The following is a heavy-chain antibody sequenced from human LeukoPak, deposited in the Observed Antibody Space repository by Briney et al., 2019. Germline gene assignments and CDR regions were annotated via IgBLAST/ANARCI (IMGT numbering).Heavy chain of an antibody. CDR1: GFTFSDYY. V-gene: IGHV3-11*01. CDR3: AKAPVTSCRGAFCYPFDS. Sequence: GGSLRLSCAASGFTFSDYYMSWIRQAPGKGLEWVSYISNRGKTVYYADSVKGRFTISRDNSKNSLYLQMNSLRAEDTAVYYCAKAPVTSCRGAFCYPFDSWGQGTLVTVSS. D-gene: IGHD2-15*01. CDR2: ISNRGKTV. J-gene: IGHJ4*02.